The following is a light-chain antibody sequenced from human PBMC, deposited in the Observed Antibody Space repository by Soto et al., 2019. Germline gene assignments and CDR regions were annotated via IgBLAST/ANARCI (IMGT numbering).Light chain of an antibody. Sequence: EIVMTQSPATLSVSQGERATLSCRASQSVSSSLAWYQQKPGQAPRLLIYGASTRATGIPARFSGSGSGTEFTLTISSLQSEDFAGYSCQQYSDWPPSTFGQGTKV. J-gene: IGKJ1*01. CDR2: GAS. CDR1: QSVSSS. V-gene: IGKV3-15*01. CDR3: QQYSDWPPST.